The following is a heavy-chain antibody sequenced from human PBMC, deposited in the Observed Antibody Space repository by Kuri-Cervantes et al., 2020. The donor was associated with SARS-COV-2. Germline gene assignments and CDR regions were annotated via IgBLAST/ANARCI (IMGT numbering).Heavy chain of an antibody. CDR2: ISSSSSYI. J-gene: IGHJ4*02. V-gene: IGHV3-21*04. CDR3: AKEVAARPGTPFDY. D-gene: IGHD6-6*01. Sequence: GGSLRLSCAASGFTFSSYSVNWVRQAPGKGLEWVSSISSSSSYIYYADSVKGRFTISRDNSKNTLYLQMNSLRAEDTAVYYCAKEVAARPGTPFDYWGQGTLVTVSS. CDR1: GFTFSSYS.